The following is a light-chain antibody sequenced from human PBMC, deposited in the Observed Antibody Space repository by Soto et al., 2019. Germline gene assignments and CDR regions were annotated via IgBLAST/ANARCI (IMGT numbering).Light chain of an antibody. CDR3: QRYGTSPLT. J-gene: IGKJ1*01. V-gene: IGKV3-20*01. CDR1: QSPSSSY. CDR2: GVS. Sequence: EFVLTQSPGTLSLSPGERATLSCRASQSPSSSYFAWYQQKPGQAPRLLIYGVSSRATGIPDRFSGSGSGTDLTLTVSRLEPEDFAVYFCQRYGTSPLTFGQGTKVEIK.